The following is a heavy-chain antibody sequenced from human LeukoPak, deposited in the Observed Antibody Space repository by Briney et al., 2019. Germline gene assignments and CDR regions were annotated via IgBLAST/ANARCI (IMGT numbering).Heavy chain of an antibody. D-gene: IGHD1-26*01. J-gene: IGHJ5*01. V-gene: IGHV3-74*01. CDR3: VRDWDHFDFDS. CDR2: IKGDGSHT. Sequence: GGPLRLSCAASGFTFRDYWMHWIRQAPGKGLAWVSRIKGDGSHTIYADSVKGRFTISRDNAKNTLYLQMKSLRVEDTALYYCVRDWDHFDFDSWGQGTLVTVSS. CDR1: GFTFRDYW.